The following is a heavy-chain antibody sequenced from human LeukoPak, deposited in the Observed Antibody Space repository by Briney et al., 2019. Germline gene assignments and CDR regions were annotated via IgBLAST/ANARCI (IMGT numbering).Heavy chain of an antibody. Sequence: PGRSLRLSCAASGFTFSSYGMHWVRQAPGKGLEWVAVIWYDGSNKYYADSVKGRFTISRDNSKNTPYLQMNSLRAEDTAVYYCARDRRIAAAGTDPFDYWGQGTLVTVSS. D-gene: IGHD6-13*01. J-gene: IGHJ4*02. CDR3: ARDRRIAAAGTDPFDY. CDR1: GFTFSSYG. CDR2: IWYDGSNK. V-gene: IGHV3-33*01.